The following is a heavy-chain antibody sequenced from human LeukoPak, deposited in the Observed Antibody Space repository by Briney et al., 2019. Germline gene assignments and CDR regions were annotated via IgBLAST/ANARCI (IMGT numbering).Heavy chain of an antibody. CDR2: IKSKTDGGTT. CDR3: TTALRGIIY. CDR1: GFTFSNAW. D-gene: IGHD3-10*01. J-gene: IGHJ4*02. Sequence: KSGGSLRLSCAASGFTFSNAWLSWVRQAPGKGLEWLGRIKSKTDGGTTDYAAPVKGRSTTSRDDSKYTLDLQMNSLRTEDTAVYYCTTALRGIIYWGQGTLVTVSS. V-gene: IGHV3-15*01.